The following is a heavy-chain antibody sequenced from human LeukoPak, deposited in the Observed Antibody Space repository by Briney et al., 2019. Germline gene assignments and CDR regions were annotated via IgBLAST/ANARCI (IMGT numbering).Heavy chain of an antibody. Sequence: PGGSLRLSCAASGFIFSRYGMHWVRQAPGKGLEWVAGTSYDGNNKYYAESVKGRFTMSRENPKNTVFLQMNSLRLDDTAMYYCVKDRPPIVVVGVAEDLDAFDIWGQGTMVIVSS. J-gene: IGHJ3*02. D-gene: IGHD2-15*01. V-gene: IGHV3-30*18. CDR3: VKDRPPIVVVGVAEDLDAFDI. CDR1: GFIFSRYG. CDR2: TSYDGNNK.